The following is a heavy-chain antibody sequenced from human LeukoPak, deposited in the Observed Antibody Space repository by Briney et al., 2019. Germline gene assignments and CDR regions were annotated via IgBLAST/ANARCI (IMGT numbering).Heavy chain of an antibody. CDR1: RFTFSVAA. Sequence: GGSLRLSCAASRFTFSVAAMTWVRQAPGKGLEWVSLIGASGESTYYADSVKGRFTISRDNSKNTLSLQMNSLRVEDTAMYFCAKDIQLSTWGLGTMVTVSS. J-gene: IGHJ3*01. CDR2: IGASGEST. V-gene: IGHV3-23*01. D-gene: IGHD5-24*01. CDR3: AKDIQLST.